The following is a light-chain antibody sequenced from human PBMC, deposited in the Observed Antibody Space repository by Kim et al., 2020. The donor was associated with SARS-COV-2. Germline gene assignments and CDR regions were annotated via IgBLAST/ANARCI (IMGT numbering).Light chain of an antibody. CDR3: CSYAGSYTWL. CDR2: DVN. Sequence: QSALTQPRSVSGSPGQSVTISCTGTSSDVGGYGLVSWYQQLPGKAPTLMIYDVNTRPSGVPDRFSGSKSGNTASLTISGLQAEDEADYYCCSYAGSYTWLFGGGTQLTVL. CDR1: SSDVGGYGL. V-gene: IGLV2-11*01. J-gene: IGLJ3*02.